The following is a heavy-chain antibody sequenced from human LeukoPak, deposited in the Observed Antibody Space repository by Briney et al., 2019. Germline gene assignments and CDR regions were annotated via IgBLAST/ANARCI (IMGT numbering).Heavy chain of an antibody. D-gene: IGHD6-25*01. CDR1: GGTFGGYT. CDR3: PKELSAAAPYYMDV. CDR2: IIPMLPSS. Sequence: SVKVSCKASGGTFGGYTISWVRQAPGQGLEWMGRIIPMLPSSTYAQRIQGRLTITTNQSTTTVHTDLPTPTTQDTTHHFRPKELSAAAPYYMDVWGKGTRVAVSS. V-gene: IGHV1-69*16. J-gene: IGHJ6*03.